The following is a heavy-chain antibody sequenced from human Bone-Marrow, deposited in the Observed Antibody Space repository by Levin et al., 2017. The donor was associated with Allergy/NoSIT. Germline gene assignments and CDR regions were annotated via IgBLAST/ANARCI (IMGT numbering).Heavy chain of an antibody. D-gene: IGHD5-12*01. J-gene: IGHJ4*02. CDR3: ARAEGYSGYVNFDY. CDR1: GGSISSSY. Sequence: SETLSLTCTVSGGSISSSYWSWIRQPPGKGLEWIGYIYYSGSTNYNPSLKSRVTISVDTSKNQFSLKLSSVTAADTAVYYCARAEGYSGYVNFDYWGQGTLVTVSS. V-gene: IGHV4-59*01. CDR2: IYYSGST.